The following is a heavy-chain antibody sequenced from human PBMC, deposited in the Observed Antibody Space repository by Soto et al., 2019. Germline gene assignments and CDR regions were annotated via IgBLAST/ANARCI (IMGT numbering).Heavy chain of an antibody. D-gene: IGHD3-3*01. CDR1: GFTFSSYS. J-gene: IGHJ5*02. CDR2: ISSSSSYI. CDR3: AREPRYYDFWSGYSP. Sequence: GGSLRLSCAASGFTFSSYSMNWVRQAPGKGLEWVSSISSSSSYIYYADSVKGRFTISRDNAKNSLYLQMNSLRAEDTAVYYCAREPRYYDFWSGYSPWGQGTLVTVSS. V-gene: IGHV3-21*01.